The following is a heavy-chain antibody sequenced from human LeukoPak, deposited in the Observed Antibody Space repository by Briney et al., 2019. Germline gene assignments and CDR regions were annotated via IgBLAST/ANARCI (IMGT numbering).Heavy chain of an antibody. CDR1: GGSISSYY. J-gene: IGHJ4*02. D-gene: IGHD3/OR15-3a*01. CDR3: ARGHWTETITNFDY. Sequence: SETLSLTCTVSGGSISSYYWTWIRQPPGKGLDWIGYIFYSGSSNFNPSLKSRVTISVDMSKNQFSLKLKSVTAADTAVYYCARGHWTETITNFDYWGQGALATVSS. V-gene: IGHV4-59*01. CDR2: IFYSGSS.